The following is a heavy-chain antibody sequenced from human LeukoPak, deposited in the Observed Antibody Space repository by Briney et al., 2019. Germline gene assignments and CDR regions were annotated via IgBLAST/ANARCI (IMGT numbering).Heavy chain of an antibody. CDR1: GGSISSYY. Sequence: SETLSLTCTVSGGSISSYYWSWIRQPPGKGLEWIGYIYYSGSTNYNPSLKSRVTISVDTSKNQFSLKLSSVTAADTAVYYCARDDTVTAIRYWGQGTLVTVSS. CDR2: IYYSGST. D-gene: IGHD2-21*02. CDR3: ARDDTVTAIRY. V-gene: IGHV4-59*01. J-gene: IGHJ4*02.